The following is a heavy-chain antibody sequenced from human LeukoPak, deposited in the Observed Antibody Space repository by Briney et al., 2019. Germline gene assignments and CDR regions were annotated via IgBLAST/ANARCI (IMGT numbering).Heavy chain of an antibody. CDR1: GFTFSSYA. D-gene: IGHD5-18*01. V-gene: IGHV3-30-3*01. J-gene: IGHJ4*02. CDR3: ARDRIQLTDY. Sequence: GGSLRLSCAASGFTFSSYAMHWVRQAPGKGLEWVAVISYDGSNKYYADSVKGRFTISRDNAKNSLYLQMNSLRDEDTAVYYCARDRIQLTDYWGQGTLVTVSS. CDR2: ISYDGSNK.